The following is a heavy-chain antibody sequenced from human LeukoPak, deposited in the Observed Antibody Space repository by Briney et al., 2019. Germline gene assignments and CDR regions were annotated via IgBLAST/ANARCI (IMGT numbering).Heavy chain of an antibody. CDR3: ARDESTSILWW. Sequence: GASVKVSCKASGYTFINYYMHWVRQAPGQGLEWMGIINPSGGSTSYAQKFQGRATMTRDTSTSTVYMELSSLRSEDTAVYYCARDESTSILWWWGQGTLVTVSS. V-gene: IGHV1-46*01. CDR1: GYTFINYY. D-gene: IGHD2-21*01. CDR2: INPSGGST. J-gene: IGHJ1*01.